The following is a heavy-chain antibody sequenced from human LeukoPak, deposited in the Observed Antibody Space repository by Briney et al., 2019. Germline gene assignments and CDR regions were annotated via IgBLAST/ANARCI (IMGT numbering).Heavy chain of an antibody. CDR1: GGTFSSYA. Sequence: SVKVSCKASGGTFSSYAISWVRQAPGQGLEWMGRIIPILGIANYAQKFQGRVTITADKSTSTAYMELSSLRSEDTAVYYCASSSLNIVATIGFDPWGQGTLVTVSS. CDR2: IIPILGIA. J-gene: IGHJ5*02. CDR3: ASSSLNIVATIGFDP. D-gene: IGHD5-12*01. V-gene: IGHV1-69*04.